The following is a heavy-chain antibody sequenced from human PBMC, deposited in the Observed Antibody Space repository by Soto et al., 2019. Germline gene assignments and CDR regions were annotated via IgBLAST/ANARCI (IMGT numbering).Heavy chain of an antibody. J-gene: IGHJ4*02. CDR1: GFTFSSYG. D-gene: IGHD3-10*01. CDR3: AKVELLWFGELWALDY. Sequence: QVQLVESGGGVVQPGRSLRLSCAASGFTFSSYGMHWVRQAPGKGLEWVAVISYDGSNKYYADSVKGRFTIFRDNSKNTLYLQMNSLRAEDTAVYYCAKVELLWFGELWALDYWGQGTLVTVSS. CDR2: ISYDGSNK. V-gene: IGHV3-30*18.